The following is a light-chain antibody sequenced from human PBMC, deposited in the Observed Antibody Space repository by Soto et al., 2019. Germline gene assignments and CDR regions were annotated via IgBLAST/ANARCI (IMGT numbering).Light chain of an antibody. J-gene: IGKJ5*01. Sequence: DIQMTQSPSSLSASVGGRVTITCRASQSISNSLNWYQQKPGNAPKVLIYAASNLQSGVPSKFSGSGSGTDFTLTIDSLQPEDFAIYYCQQSSTTPYTFGQGTRLEIK. CDR3: QQSSTTPYT. V-gene: IGKV1-39*01. CDR1: QSISNS. CDR2: AAS.